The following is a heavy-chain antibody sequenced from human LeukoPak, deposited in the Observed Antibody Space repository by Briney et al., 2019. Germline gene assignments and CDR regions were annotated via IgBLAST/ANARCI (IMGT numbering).Heavy chain of an antibody. CDR1: GFTFSTYA. CDR2: ISGSGSST. CDR3: AKGQAVAGTSGDAFDI. D-gene: IGHD6-19*01. J-gene: IGHJ3*02. Sequence: GGSLRLSCAASGFTFSTYAMSWVRQAPGKGLEWVSGISGSGSSTFDADSVKGRFTISRDNSKNSLYLQMNSLRAEDTALYYCAKGQAVAGTSGDAFDIWGQGTMVTVSS. V-gene: IGHV3-23*01.